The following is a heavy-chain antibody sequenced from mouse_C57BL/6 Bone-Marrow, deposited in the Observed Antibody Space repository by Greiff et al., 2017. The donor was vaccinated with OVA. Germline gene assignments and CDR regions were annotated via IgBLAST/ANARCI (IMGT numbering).Heavy chain of an antibody. J-gene: IGHJ4*01. Sequence: QVQLKESGAELARPGASVKLSCKASGYTFTSYGISWVKQRTGQGLEWIGEIYPRSGNTYYNEKFKGKATLTADKSSSTAYIELRSLTSEDSAVYFCARSITTAVAPVDYWGQGTSVTVSS. CDR3: ARSITTAVAPVDY. D-gene: IGHD1-1*01. V-gene: IGHV1-81*01. CDR1: GYTFTSYG. CDR2: IYPRSGNT.